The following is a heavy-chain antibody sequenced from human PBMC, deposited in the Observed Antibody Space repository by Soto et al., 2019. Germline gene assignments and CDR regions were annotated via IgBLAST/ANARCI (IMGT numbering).Heavy chain of an antibody. D-gene: IGHD4-17*01. V-gene: IGHV3-30*18. CDR2: ISYDGSNK. Sequence: QVQLVESGGGVVQPGRSLRLSCAASGFTFSSYGMHWVRQAPGKGLEWVAVISYDGSNKYYADSVKGRFTISRDNSKKTQYLQMNSLRAEDTAVYYCAKVWRGGYGAPLLQHWGQGTLVTVSS. CDR1: GFTFSSYG. J-gene: IGHJ1*01. CDR3: AKVWRGGYGAPLLQH.